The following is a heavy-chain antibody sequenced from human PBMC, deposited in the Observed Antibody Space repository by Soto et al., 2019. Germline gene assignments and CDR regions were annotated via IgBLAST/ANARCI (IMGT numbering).Heavy chain of an antibody. CDR1: GFMVSSNY. CDR2: IYVGGST. V-gene: IGHV3-53*01. D-gene: IGHD1-26*01. J-gene: IGHJ4*02. Sequence: PGGSLRLSCAASGFMVSSNYMSWVRQAPGKGLEWVSVIYVGGSTYYADSVKGRFTISRDNSKNTVFLQMNSLRAEDTAVYYRERERLGGLGATSFASWARGPLVPVSS. CDR3: ERERLGGLGATSFAS.